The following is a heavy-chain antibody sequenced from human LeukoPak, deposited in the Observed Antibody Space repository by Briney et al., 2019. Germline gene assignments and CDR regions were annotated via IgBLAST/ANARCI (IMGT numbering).Heavy chain of an antibody. V-gene: IGHV4-34*01. CDR3: SRGLDPYKSGLD. Sequence: SETLSLTCAVYGGSFSNYYLTWIRQPPGKGLEWIGEIHSSGSTHYNPSLKSRVTISPDTSKNQFSLRLNSVTAADTAVYYCSRGLDPYKSGLDWGQGTLVTVSS. CDR2: IHSSGST. J-gene: IGHJ4*02. D-gene: IGHD3/OR15-3a*01. CDR1: GGSFSNYY.